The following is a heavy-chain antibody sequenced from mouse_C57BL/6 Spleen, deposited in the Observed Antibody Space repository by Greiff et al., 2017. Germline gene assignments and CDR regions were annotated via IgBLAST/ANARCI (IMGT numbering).Heavy chain of an antibody. V-gene: IGHV5-9*01. CDR3: ARHGTAQATLFAY. CDR2: ISGGGGNT. D-gene: IGHD3-2*02. J-gene: IGHJ3*01. Sequence: DVMLVESGGGLVKPGGSLKLSCAASGFTFSSYTMSWVRQTPEKRLEWVATISGGGGNTYYPDSVKGRFTISRDNAKNTLYLQMSSLRSEDTALYYCARHGTAQATLFAYWGQGTLVTVSA. CDR1: GFTFSSYT.